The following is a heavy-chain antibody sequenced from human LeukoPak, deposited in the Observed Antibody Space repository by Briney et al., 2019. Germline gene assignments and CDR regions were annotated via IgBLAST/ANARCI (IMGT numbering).Heavy chain of an antibody. CDR2: IYYSGST. CDR3: ARRTRAVFFDY. D-gene: IGHD1-14*01. CDR1: GGSISSSSYY. J-gene: IGHJ4*02. V-gene: IGHV4-39*01. Sequence: SETLSLTCTVSGGSISSSSYYWGWIRQPPGKGLEWIGSIYYSGSTYYNPSLKSRVTISVDTSKNQFSLKLSSVTAADTAVYYCARRTRAVFFDYWGQGTLDTVSS.